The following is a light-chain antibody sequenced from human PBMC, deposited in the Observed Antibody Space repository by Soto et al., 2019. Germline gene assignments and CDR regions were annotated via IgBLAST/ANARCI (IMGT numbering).Light chain of an antibody. CDR2: KAS. V-gene: IGKV1-5*03. CDR3: QQYKSFPYT. CDR1: QSISNW. Sequence: DIPMTQSPSTLSASVGDRVIITCRASQSISNWLAWYQQKPGKAPKVLIYKASSLEGEVPSRFSGTGSETEFTLTISSLQPDDFATYYCQQYKSFPYTFGQGTKLE. J-gene: IGKJ2*01.